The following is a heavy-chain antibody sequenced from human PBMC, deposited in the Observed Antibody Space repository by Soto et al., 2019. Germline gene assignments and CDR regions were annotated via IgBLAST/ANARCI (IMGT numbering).Heavy chain of an antibody. J-gene: IGHJ4*02. CDR2: ISWNSGSI. D-gene: IGHD1-26*01. CDR3: ARATGPSGSYTFDY. Sequence: GGSLRLSCAASGFTFDDYAMHWVRQAPGKGLEWVSGISWNSGSIGYADSVKGRFTISRDNSKNTLYLQMNSLRAEDTAVYYCARATGPSGSYTFDYWGQGTLDTVSS. CDR1: GFTFDDYA. V-gene: IGHV3-9*01.